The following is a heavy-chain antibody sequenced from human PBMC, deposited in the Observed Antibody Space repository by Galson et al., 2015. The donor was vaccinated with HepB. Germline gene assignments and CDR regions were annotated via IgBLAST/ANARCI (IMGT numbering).Heavy chain of an antibody. CDR3: ARALDPLSPLTVREATGMDV. CDR2: IDPSDSYT. D-gene: IGHD4-17*01. Sequence: QSGAEVKKPGESLRISCKGSGYSFTSYWISWVRKMPGKGLEWMGRIDPSDSYTNYSPSFQGHVTISADKSISTAYLQWSSLKASDTAMYYCARALDPLSPLTVREATGMDVWGQGTTVTVSS. J-gene: IGHJ6*02. CDR1: GYSFTSYW. V-gene: IGHV5-10-1*01.